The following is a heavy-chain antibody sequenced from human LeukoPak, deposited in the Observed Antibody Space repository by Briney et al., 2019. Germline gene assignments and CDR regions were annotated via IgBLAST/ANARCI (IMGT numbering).Heavy chain of an antibody. J-gene: IGHJ4*02. V-gene: IGHV3-48*02. CDR2: ISSSSTI. CDR3: ATSVVIAIDYYFDY. D-gene: IGHD2-21*01. CDR1: GFTFSSYS. Sequence: PGGSLRLSCAASGFTFSSYSMNWVRQAPGKGLEWVSYISSSSTIYYADSAKGRFTISRDNAENSLYLQMNSLRDEDTAVYYCATSVVIAIDYYFDYWGQGTLVTVSS.